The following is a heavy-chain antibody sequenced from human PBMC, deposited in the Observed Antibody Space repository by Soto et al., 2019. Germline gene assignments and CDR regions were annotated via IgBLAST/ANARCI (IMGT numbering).Heavy chain of an antibody. V-gene: IGHV3-9*01. CDR2: ISWNSAAI. CDR1: GSTFDDYA. CDR3: ANAEHPRRSIGFDY. Sequence: GGSLRLSCAASGSTFDDYAMHWVRQAPGKGLEWVSGISWNSAAIGYADSVRGRFTISRDNSKNTLFPQMNSLRAEDTAIYYCANAEHPRRSIGFDYWGQGTLVTVSS. J-gene: IGHJ4*02. D-gene: IGHD3-16*02.